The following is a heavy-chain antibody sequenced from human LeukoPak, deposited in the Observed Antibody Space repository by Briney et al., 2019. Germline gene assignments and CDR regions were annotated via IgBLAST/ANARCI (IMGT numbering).Heavy chain of an antibody. D-gene: IGHD6-19*01. CDR2: IYYSGST. CDR1: GGSFSSCSYY. V-gene: IGHV4-39*01. J-gene: IGHJ4*02. Sequence: SETLSLTCSVSGGSFSSCSYYWGWIRQPPGEELERIGCIYYSGSTYYIPSLKSRVTLSVDTTKNQFAQKVSSVTAADTAVYYCARISSGWGFDYWGQGTLVTVSS. CDR3: ARISSGWGFDY.